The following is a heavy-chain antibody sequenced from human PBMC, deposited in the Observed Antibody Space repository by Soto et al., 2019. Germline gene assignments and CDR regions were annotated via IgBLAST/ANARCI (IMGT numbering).Heavy chain of an antibody. CDR2: IWYDGSNK. D-gene: IGHD2-2*01. CDR1: GFTFSSYG. CDR3: AITASAAPYYVDD. J-gene: IGHJ4*02. V-gene: IGHV3-33*01. Sequence: QVQLVQSGGGVVQPGRSLRLSCAASGFTFSSYGMHWVRQAPGKGLEWVAVIWYDGSNKYYADSVKGRFTISRDNSKNTMYLQMNSLRAEDTAVYYCAITASAAPYYVDDWGQGTLVSVSS.